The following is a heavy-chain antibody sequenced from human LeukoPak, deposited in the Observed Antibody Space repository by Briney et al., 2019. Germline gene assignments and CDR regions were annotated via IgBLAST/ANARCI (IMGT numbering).Heavy chain of an antibody. J-gene: IGHJ6*02. D-gene: IGHD3-10*01. Sequence: GGSLRLSCAGSGFTFRTYAMGWVRQAPGKGLEWVSSINSGGDDTYYADSVKGRFTLSRDNFKNPLYPQMNSLRAEDTAVYYCVKPPRLSIIRGEGMDVWGQGTTVTVSS. CDR1: GFTFRTYA. V-gene: IGHV3-23*01. CDR3: VKPPRLSIIRGEGMDV. CDR2: INSGGDDT.